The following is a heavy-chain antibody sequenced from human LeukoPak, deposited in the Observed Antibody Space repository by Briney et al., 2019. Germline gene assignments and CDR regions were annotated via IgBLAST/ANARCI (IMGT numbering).Heavy chain of an antibody. CDR1: GYTFTSYD. CDR2: MNPNSGNT. D-gene: IGHD6-13*01. Sequence: ASVKVSCKASGYTFTSYDINWVRQATGQGLESMGWMNPNSGNTGYAQKFQGRVTITRNTSISTAYMELSSLRSEDTAVYYCAREEMIGYSSSWAPDYWGQGTLVTVSS. V-gene: IGHV1-8*03. CDR3: AREEMIGYSSSWAPDY. J-gene: IGHJ4*02.